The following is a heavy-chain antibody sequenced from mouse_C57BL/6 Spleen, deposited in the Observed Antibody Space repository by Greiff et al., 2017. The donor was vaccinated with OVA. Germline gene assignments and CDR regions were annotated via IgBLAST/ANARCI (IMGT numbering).Heavy chain of an antibody. Sequence: QVQLKQPGAELVKPGASVKLSCKASGYTFTSYWMHWVKQRPGQGLEWIGMIHPNSGSTNYNEKFKSKATLTVDKSSSTAYMQLSSLTSEDSAVYYCAVPLITTVVVHFDYWGQGTTLTVSS. J-gene: IGHJ2*01. CDR1: GYTFTSYW. CDR2: IHPNSGST. V-gene: IGHV1-64*01. CDR3: AVPLITTVVVHFDY. D-gene: IGHD1-1*01.